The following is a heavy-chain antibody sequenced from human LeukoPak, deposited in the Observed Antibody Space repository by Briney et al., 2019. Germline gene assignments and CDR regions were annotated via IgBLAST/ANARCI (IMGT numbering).Heavy chain of an antibody. V-gene: IGHV4-39*01. Sequence: SETLSLTCTVSGGSISSSSYYWGWIRQPPGKGLEWIGSIYYSGSTYYNPSLKSRVTISVDTSKNQFSLKLSSVTAADTAVYYCARRGGYCSSTSCYDYFDYWGQGTLVTVSS. CDR2: IYYSGST. CDR3: ARRGGYCSSTSCYDYFDY. J-gene: IGHJ4*02. D-gene: IGHD2-2*01. CDR1: GGSISSSSYY.